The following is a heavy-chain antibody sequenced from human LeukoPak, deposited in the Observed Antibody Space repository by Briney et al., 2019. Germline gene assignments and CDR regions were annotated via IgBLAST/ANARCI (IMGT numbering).Heavy chain of an antibody. Sequence: ASVKVSCKASGYTFSAYGISWERQAPGQGLEWMGWISVYNGNTNYAQKVQGRVALTTDTSTSTAYMELRSLRSDDTAVYFCARDSHIAEVAYYFDYWGQGTLVTVSS. V-gene: IGHV1-18*01. CDR1: GYTFSAYG. CDR2: ISVYNGNT. D-gene: IGHD6-13*01. CDR3: ARDSHIAEVAYYFDY. J-gene: IGHJ4*02.